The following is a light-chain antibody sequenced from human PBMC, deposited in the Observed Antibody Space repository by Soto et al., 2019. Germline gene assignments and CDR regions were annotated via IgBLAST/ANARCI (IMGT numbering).Light chain of an antibody. CDR2: AAT. Sequence: DIQMTQSPSSLSASVGDRVTITCRASHPININLVWFQQKPGKAPKSLIYAATNLQSGVPSRFSGSGGGTDFSLTISRLQPEDVATYYCQHYQRYPPSFGGGTKVDIK. J-gene: IGKJ4*01. CDR1: HPININ. V-gene: IGKV1-16*01. CDR3: QHYQRYPPS.